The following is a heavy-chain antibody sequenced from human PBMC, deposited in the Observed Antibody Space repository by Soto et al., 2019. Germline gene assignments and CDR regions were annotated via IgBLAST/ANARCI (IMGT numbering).Heavy chain of an antibody. J-gene: IGHJ6*02. CDR2: INHSGST. CDR1: GGSFSGYY. CDR3: ARGGSGYCSGSYSYYYGMDG. Sequence: PSETLSLTCAVYGGSFSGYYWSWIRQPPGKGLEWIGEINHSGSTNYNPSLKSRVTISVDTSKNQFSLKLSSVTAADTAVYYCARGGSGYCSGSYSYYYGMDGWGQGTTVTVSS. D-gene: IGHD3-10*01. V-gene: IGHV4-34*01.